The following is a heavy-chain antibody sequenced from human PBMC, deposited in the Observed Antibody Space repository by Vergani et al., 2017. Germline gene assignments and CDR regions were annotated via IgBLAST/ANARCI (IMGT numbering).Heavy chain of an antibody. CDR2: ISSDSRTI. V-gene: IGHV3-11*04. Sequence: QEQLVVSGGTVVKPGGSLRLSCVVSGFTLHDHYMSWIRQAPGKGLEWVAYISSDSRTIYYADSVKGRVTISRDNAKNSVFLQMDSLRVNDTAVYFCARERGAMDRWGQGTLVTLSS. CDR1: GFTLHDHY. CDR3: ARERGAMDR. D-gene: IGHD3-10*01. J-gene: IGHJ4*02.